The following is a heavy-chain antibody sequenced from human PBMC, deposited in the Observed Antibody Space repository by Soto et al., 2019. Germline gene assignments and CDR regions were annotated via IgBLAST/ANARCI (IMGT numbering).Heavy chain of an antibody. CDR1: GGTFSSYA. J-gene: IGHJ4*02. V-gene: IGHV1-69*13. D-gene: IGHD1-26*01. CDR3: ARFSELPTDPLDY. Sequence: SVKVSCKASGGTFSSYAISWVRQAPGQGLEWMGGIIPIFGTANYAQKFQGRVTITADDSTSTAYMELSSLRSEDTAVYYCARFSELPTDPLDYWGQGTLVTVSS. CDR2: IIPIFGTA.